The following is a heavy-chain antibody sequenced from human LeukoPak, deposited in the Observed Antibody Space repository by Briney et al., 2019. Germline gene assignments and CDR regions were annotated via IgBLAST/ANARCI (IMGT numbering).Heavy chain of an antibody. V-gene: IGHV3-74*01. CDR3: ARAPDYDFWSGYYQEYFQH. D-gene: IGHD3-3*01. J-gene: IGHJ1*01. CDR2: INTDGSST. CDR1: GFTFSSYW. Sequence: PGGSLRLSCAASGFTFSSYWMHWVRQAPGKGLVWVSRINTDGSSTSYADSVKGRFTISRDNAKNTLYLQMNSLRAEDTAVYYCARAPDYDFWSGYYQEYFQHWGQGTLVTVSS.